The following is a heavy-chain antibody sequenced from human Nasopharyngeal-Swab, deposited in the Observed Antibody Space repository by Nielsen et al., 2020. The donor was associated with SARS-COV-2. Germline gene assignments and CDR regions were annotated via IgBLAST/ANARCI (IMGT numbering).Heavy chain of an antibody. CDR3: ARDRATYYDFWSGYYHYGMDV. V-gene: IGHV4-4*07. D-gene: IGHD3-3*01. Sequence: GSLRLSCTVSGGSISSYYWSWIRQPAGKGLEWIGRIYTSGSTTYNPSLKSRVTMSVDTSKNQFSLKLSSVTAADTAVYYCARDRATYYDFWSGYYHYGMDVWGQGTTVTVSS. CDR1: GGSISSYY. CDR2: IYTSGST. J-gene: IGHJ6*02.